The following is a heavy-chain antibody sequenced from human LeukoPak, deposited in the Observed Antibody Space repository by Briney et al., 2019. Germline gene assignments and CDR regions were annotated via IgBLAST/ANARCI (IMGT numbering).Heavy chain of an antibody. Sequence: PGGSLRLSCAASGFTFSSYWMSWVRQAPGKGLEWVANIKQDGSEKYYVDSVKGRFTISRDNAKNSLYLQMNSLRAEDTAVYYCARVSYLWFGESQVMYYFDYWGQGTLVTDSS. V-gene: IGHV3-7*01. J-gene: IGHJ4*02. CDR3: ARVSYLWFGESQVMYYFDY. CDR2: IKQDGSEK. CDR1: GFTFSSYW. D-gene: IGHD3-10*01.